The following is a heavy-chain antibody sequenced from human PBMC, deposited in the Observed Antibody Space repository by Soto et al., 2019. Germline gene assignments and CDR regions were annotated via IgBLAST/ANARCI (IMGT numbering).Heavy chain of an antibody. CDR3: ATLASCGYFFQY. J-gene: IGHJ4*02. CDR2: ILPIFKTT. V-gene: IGHV1-69*01. D-gene: IGHD5-12*01. Sequence: QVQLVQSGAEVKKPGSSVKVSCKASGDTLNNYAINWVRQAPGQGLEWMGGILPIFKTTTYAQKFQGRVTIAADESTCTAYLAVSTLSSDDTAVYFRATLASCGYFFQYWGQGTLVTVSS. CDR1: GDTLNNYA.